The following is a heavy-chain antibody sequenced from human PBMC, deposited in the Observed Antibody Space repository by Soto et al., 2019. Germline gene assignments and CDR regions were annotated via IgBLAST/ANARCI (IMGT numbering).Heavy chain of an antibody. CDR3: ANEGAARGIDY. V-gene: IGHV3-23*01. CDR1: GFTFTNYA. D-gene: IGHD6-6*01. J-gene: IGHJ4*02. CDR2: ISPSGGNT. Sequence: EVQLLESGGGLVQPGGSLRLSCAASGFTFTNYAMSWVRQAPGKGLEWVSTISPSGGNTYYADSVKGRFTISRDNSENTLYLQMNSLRAEDTAIYYCANEGAARGIDYWGQGTLVTVSS.